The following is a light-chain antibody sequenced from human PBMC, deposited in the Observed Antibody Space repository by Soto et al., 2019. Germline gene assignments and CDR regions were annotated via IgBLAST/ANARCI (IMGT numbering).Light chain of an antibody. CDR3: QQYGSSPSVT. CDR1: QSVSSSN. V-gene: IGKV3-20*01. CDR2: GAS. J-gene: IGKJ5*01. Sequence: EIVLTQSPATLSLSPGERATLSCRASQSVSSSNLAWYQQRCGQAPRLLIYGASSRATDIPDRFSGSGSGTDFTLTISRLEPEDSAVYYCQQYGSSPSVTFGQGTRLEIQ.